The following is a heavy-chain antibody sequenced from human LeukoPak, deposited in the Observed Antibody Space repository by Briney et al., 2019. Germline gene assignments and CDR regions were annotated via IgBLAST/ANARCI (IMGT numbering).Heavy chain of an antibody. D-gene: IGHD4-11*01. V-gene: IGHV3-23*01. CDR2: MNGLGGGT. J-gene: IGHJ4*02. Sequence: GGSLRLSCAASGFTFKSYAMNWVRQAPGKGLEWVSLMNGLGGGTYYADSVKGRFRISRDNSKNTVYLQMNSLRAEDTAVYYCAKEVFTVTSGFGFDSWGQGTQVTVSP. CDR1: GFTFKSYA. CDR3: AKEVFTVTSGFGFDS.